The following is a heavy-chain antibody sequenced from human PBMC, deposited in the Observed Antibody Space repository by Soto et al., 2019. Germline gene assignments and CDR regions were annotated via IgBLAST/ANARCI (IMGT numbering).Heavy chain of an antibody. Sequence: LRLSCAASGFTFSSYGMHWVRQAPGKGLEWVAVISYDGSNKYYADSVKGRFTISRDNSKNTLYLQMNSLRAEDTAVYYCAKDHPGYYSRYFDYWGQGTLVTVSS. J-gene: IGHJ4*02. V-gene: IGHV3-30*18. CDR1: GFTFSSYG. CDR2: ISYDGSNK. CDR3: AKDHPGYYSRYFDY. D-gene: IGHD3-9*01.